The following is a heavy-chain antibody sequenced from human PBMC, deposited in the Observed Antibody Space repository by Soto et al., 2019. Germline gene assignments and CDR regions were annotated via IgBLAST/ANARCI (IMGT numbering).Heavy chain of an antibody. J-gene: IGHJ5*02. CDR1: GFTFSSYA. D-gene: IGHD3-9*01. Sequence: EVQLLESGGGLVQPGGSLRLSCAASGFTFSSYAMSWVRQAPGKGLEWVSAISGSGGSTYYADSVKGRFTISRDNSKNTLYLQMNSLRTEDTAVYYCAIYDILTGTGFDPWGQGTLVTVSS. V-gene: IGHV3-23*01. CDR3: AIYDILTGTGFDP. CDR2: ISGSGGST.